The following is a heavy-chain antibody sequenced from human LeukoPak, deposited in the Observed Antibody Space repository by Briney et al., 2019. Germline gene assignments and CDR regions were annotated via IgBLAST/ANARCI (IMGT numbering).Heavy chain of an antibody. CDR2: IYYSGST. V-gene: IGHV4-59*12. CDR3: ARILGYYYDSSGYHFDY. J-gene: IGHJ4*02. CDR1: GGSISSYY. D-gene: IGHD3-22*01. Sequence: SETLSLTCTVSGGSISSYYWSWIRQPPGKGLEWIGYIYYSGSTYYNPSLKSRVTISVDTSKNQFSLKLSSVTAADTAVYYCARILGYYYDSSGYHFDYWGQGTLVTVSS.